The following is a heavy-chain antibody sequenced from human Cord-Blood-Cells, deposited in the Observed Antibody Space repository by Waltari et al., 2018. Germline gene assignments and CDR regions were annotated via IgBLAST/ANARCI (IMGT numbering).Heavy chain of an antibody. CDR1: GYSISSGYY. Sequence: QVQLQESGTGLVKPSETLSLTRPVSGYSISSGYYWGCTRQPPGKGLEWIGSIYHSGSTYYNPSLKSRVTISVDTSKNQFSLKLSSVTAADTAVYYCARDYYGSGSDAFDIWGQGTMVTVSS. CDR3: ARDYYGSGSDAFDI. V-gene: IGHV4-38-2*02. D-gene: IGHD3-10*01. J-gene: IGHJ3*02. CDR2: IYHSGST.